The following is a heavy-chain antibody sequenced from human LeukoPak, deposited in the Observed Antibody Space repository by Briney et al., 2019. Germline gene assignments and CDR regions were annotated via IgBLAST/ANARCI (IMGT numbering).Heavy chain of an antibody. CDR1: GGSISSYY. Sequence: SETLSLTCTVSGGSISSYYWSWIRQPPGKGLEWSGEINHSGSTNSNPSLKSRVTISVDTSKNQFSLKLSSVTAADTAVYYCARGRGTVTTYPWFDPWGQGTLVTVSS. CDR2: INHSGST. D-gene: IGHD4-17*01. V-gene: IGHV4-34*01. CDR3: ARGRGTVTTYPWFDP. J-gene: IGHJ5*02.